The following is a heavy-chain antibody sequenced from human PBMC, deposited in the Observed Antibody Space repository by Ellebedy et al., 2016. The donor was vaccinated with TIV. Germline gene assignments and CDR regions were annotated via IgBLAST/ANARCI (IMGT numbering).Heavy chain of an antibody. J-gene: IGHJ4*02. CDR1: GFTFSSHW. Sequence: GESLKISCAASGFTFSSHWLHWVRQAPGKGLVWVSRINSDGSRTNYAESVKGRFTISRDNAKNTLYLQMNSLRAEDTAVYYCARGDRAGTTRLVDYWGQGTLVTVSS. D-gene: IGHD1-7*01. V-gene: IGHV3-74*01. CDR2: INSDGSRT. CDR3: ARGDRAGTTRLVDY.